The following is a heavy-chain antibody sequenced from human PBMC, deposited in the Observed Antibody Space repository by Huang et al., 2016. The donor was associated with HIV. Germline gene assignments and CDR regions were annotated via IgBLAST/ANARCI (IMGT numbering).Heavy chain of an antibody. CDR3: ATDLGGYSFDY. V-gene: IGHV3-30*02. Sequence: QEQLVESGGGVVQPGGSLRLSCATSGFSFSHYGMNWVRQAPGKGVGWGAFIRFEGGNKHYADSAKGRFTISRDNSKKMLFLEMNSLRGDDTAFYYCATDLGGYSFDYWGQGALVSVSS. CDR2: IRFEGGNK. CDR1: GFSFSHYG. J-gene: IGHJ4*02. D-gene: IGHD2-21*02.